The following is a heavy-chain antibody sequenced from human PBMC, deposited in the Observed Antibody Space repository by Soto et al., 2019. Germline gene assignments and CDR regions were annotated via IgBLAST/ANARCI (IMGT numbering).Heavy chain of an antibody. CDR3: ARGPGQWLVIVAEYFPH. V-gene: IGHV3-7*01. D-gene: IGHD6-19*01. CDR1: GFTFSSYW. Sequence: EVQLVESGGGLVQPGGSLRLSCAASGFTFSSYWMSWVRQAPGKGLEWVANIKQDGSEKYYVDSVKGRFTISRDNAKNSLYLQMNSLRAEDTAVYYCARGPGQWLVIVAEYFPHWGQGTLVTVSS. CDR2: IKQDGSEK. J-gene: IGHJ1*01.